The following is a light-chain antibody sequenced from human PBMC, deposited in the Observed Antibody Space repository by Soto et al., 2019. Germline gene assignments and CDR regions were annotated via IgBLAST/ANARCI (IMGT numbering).Light chain of an antibody. J-gene: IGKJ4*01. V-gene: IGKV3D-15*01. CDR3: QQYISWPLT. Sequence: EIVMTQSPATLSVSPGEGVTLSCRASQSITTNLAWYQQKPGQSPSLLIYGVSTRASGIPARFSGSGSGTDFILTISSLQSEDFAVYYCQQYISWPLTFGGGTNVEI. CDR2: GVS. CDR1: QSITTN.